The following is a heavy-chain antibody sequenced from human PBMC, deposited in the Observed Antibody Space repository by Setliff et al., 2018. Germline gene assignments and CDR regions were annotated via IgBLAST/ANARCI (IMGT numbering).Heavy chain of an antibody. J-gene: IGHJ4*02. CDR3: ARFYGDYQFDY. V-gene: IGHV4-39*07. Sequence: SETLSLTCTVSGGSISSGSYYWSWIRQPPGKGLEWIGEINHSGSTNYNPSLKSRVTISVDTSKNQFSLKLSSVTAADTAVYYCARFYGDYQFDYWGQGTLVTVSS. CDR2: INHSGST. CDR1: GGSISSGSYY. D-gene: IGHD4-17*01.